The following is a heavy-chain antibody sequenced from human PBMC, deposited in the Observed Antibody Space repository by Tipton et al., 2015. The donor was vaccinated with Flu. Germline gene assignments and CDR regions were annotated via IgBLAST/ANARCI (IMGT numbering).Heavy chain of an antibody. Sequence: GLVKPSETLSLTCTVSGGSFGSYYWNWIRQPPGKGLEWIGYIYNSQYTKYNPSLKSRVTISVDTSKKQFSLQLRSVTAADTAVYYCARDPSLGMPDFFDYWGQGTLVTASS. V-gene: IGHV4-59*12. D-gene: IGHD2-2*01. CDR2: IYNSQYT. CDR3: ARDPSLGMPDFFDY. CDR1: GGSFGSYY. J-gene: IGHJ4*02.